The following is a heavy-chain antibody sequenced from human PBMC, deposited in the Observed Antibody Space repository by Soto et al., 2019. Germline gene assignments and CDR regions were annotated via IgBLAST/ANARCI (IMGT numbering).Heavy chain of an antibody. D-gene: IGHD3-10*01. CDR3: ARERGGTMVRGVTFRYYYYGMDV. CDR1: GFTFSSYA. V-gene: IGHV3-30-3*01. CDR2: ISYDGSKK. J-gene: IGHJ6*02. Sequence: QVQLVESGGGVVQPGRSLRLSCAASGFTFSSYAMHWVRQAPGKGLEWVAVISYDGSKKYYADSVKGRFTISRDNSKNTLYLQMNSLRAEDTAVYYCARERGGTMVRGVTFRYYYYGMDVWGQGTTVTVSS.